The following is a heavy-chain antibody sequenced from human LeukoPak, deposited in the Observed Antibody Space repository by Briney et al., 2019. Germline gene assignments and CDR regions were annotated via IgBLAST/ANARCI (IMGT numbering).Heavy chain of an antibody. D-gene: IGHD2-15*01. J-gene: IGHJ6*04. Sequence: GGSLRLSCSASGFSFSNYAMYWVRQAPGKGLEWVANIKQGGSEKYYVDSVKGRFTISRDKAKNSLYLQMNSLRAEDTAVYYCARDFGLRCSGGTCYSVYYYGMDVWGKGTTVTVSS. V-gene: IGHV3-7*03. CDR3: ARDFGLRCSGGTCYSVYYYGMDV. CDR1: GFSFSNYA. CDR2: IKQGGSEK.